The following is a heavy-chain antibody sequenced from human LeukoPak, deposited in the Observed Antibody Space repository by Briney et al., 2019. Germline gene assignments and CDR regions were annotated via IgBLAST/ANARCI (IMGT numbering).Heavy chain of an antibody. CDR2: ISGSGGST. Sequence: GGSLRLSCAASGFTFSSYAMSWVRQAPGKGLEWVSAISGSGGSTYYADPVKGRFTISRDNSKNTLYLQMNSLRAEDTAVYYCANAYSSSWFPTLPDYWGQGTLVTVSS. CDR3: ANAYSSSWFPTLPDY. CDR1: GFTFSSYA. V-gene: IGHV3-23*01. D-gene: IGHD6-13*01. J-gene: IGHJ4*02.